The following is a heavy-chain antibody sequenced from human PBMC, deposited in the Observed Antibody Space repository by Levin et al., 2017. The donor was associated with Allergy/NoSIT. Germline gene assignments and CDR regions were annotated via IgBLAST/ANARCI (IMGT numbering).Heavy chain of an antibody. D-gene: IGHD6-13*01. Sequence: GGSLRLSCAASGFTFSSYGMHWVRQAPGKGLEWVAVISYDGSNKYYADSVKGRFTISRDNSKNTLYLQMNSLRAEDTAVYYCAKDRYSSSSPQLRNGADYYYYGMDVWGQGTTVTVSS. V-gene: IGHV3-30*18. J-gene: IGHJ6*02. CDR3: AKDRYSSSSPQLRNGADYYYYGMDV. CDR2: ISYDGSNK. CDR1: GFTFSSYG.